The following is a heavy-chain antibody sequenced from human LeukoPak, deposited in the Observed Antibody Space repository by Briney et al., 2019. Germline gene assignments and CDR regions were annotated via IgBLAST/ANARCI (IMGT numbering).Heavy chain of an antibody. CDR2: ISSSSTTI. CDR1: GFTFSSYV. J-gene: IGHJ6*03. Sequence: GGSLRLSCAASGFTFSSYVLHWVRQAPGKGLEWISYISSSSTTIYYADSVKGRFTISRDNARNLLYLQMNSLRAEDTAVYYCANSHVYYMDVWGKGTTVTVSS. V-gene: IGHV3-48*03. CDR3: ANSHVYYMDV.